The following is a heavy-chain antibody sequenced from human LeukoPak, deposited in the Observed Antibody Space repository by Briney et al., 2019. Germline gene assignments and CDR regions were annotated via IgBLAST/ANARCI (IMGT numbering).Heavy chain of an antibody. V-gene: IGHV1-18*01. J-gene: IGHJ4*02. CDR1: GYTFTSYG. CDR3: ARVSSAGTVGAPFDY. CDR2: ISAYNGNT. D-gene: IGHD6-19*01. Sequence: ASAKVSCKASGYTFTSYGISWVRQAPGQGLEWMGWISAYNGNTNYAQKLQGRVTMTTDTSTSTAYMELRSLRSDDTAVYYCARVSSAGTVGAPFDYWGQGTLVTVSS.